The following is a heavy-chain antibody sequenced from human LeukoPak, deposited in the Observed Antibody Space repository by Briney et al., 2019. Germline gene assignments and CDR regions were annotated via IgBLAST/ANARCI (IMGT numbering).Heavy chain of an antibody. CDR3: ARAGEGDSSGYYYVPPFDI. CDR2: IYPGDSDT. J-gene: IGHJ3*02. D-gene: IGHD3-22*01. CDR1: GYSFTSYW. Sequence: GESLKISCKGSGYSFTSYWIGWVRQMPGKGLEWMGTIYPGDSDTRYSPSFQGQVTISADKSISTAYLQWSSLKASDTAMYYCARAGEGDSSGYYYVPPFDIWGQGTMVTVSS. V-gene: IGHV5-51*01.